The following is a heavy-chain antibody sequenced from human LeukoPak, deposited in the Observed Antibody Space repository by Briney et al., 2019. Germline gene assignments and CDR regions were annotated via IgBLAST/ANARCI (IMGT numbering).Heavy chain of an antibody. Sequence: GASVKVSCKASGYTFTANYMHWVRQAPGQGLEWMGRIKPNSGDTNYAQEFQGRVIMTRDTSINTAYMELSWLRSDDTAVYYCARDGGYYYMDGGGQGTTVTVSS. J-gene: IGHJ6*02. D-gene: IGHD2-15*01. CDR2: IKPNSGDT. V-gene: IGHV1-2*06. CDR1: GYTFTANY. CDR3: ARDGGYYYMDG.